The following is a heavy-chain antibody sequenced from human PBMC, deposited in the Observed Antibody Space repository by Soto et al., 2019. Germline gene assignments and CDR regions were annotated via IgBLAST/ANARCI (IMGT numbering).Heavy chain of an antibody. J-gene: IGHJ6*02. D-gene: IGHD2-15*01. CDR1: GFTFSSYG. Sequence: QVQLVESGGGVVQPGRSLRLSCAASGFTFSSYGMHWVRQAPGKGLEWVAVISYDGSNKYYADSVKGRFTISRDNSKNTLHLQMNSLRAEDTAVYYCAKTYKLGYCSGGSCYSPDYGMDVWGQGTTVTVSS. CDR2: ISYDGSNK. V-gene: IGHV3-30*18. CDR3: AKTYKLGYCSGGSCYSPDYGMDV.